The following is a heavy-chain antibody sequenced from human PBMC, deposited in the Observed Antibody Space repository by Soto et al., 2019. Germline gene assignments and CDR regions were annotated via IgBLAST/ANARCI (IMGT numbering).Heavy chain of an antibody. V-gene: IGHV3-30*18. CDR2: ISYDGSNK. CDR3: AKDLDDDFWSGYPPLFDY. CDR1: GFTFSSYG. J-gene: IGHJ4*02. Sequence: GGSLRLSCAASGFTFSSYGMHWVRQAPGKGLEWVAVISYDGSNKYYADSVKGRFTISRDNSKNTLYLQMNSLRAEDTAVYYCAKDLDDDFWSGYPPLFDYWGQGTLVTVSS. D-gene: IGHD3-3*01.